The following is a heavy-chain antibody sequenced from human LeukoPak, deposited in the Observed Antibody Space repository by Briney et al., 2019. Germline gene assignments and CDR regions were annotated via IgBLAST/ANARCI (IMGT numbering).Heavy chain of an antibody. CDR2: INPKNGGA. CDR3: ARASFWESPINWFDP. CDR1: GYTFIGYC. V-gene: IGHV1-2*07. D-gene: IGHD3-16*01. J-gene: IGHJ5*02. Sequence: ASVKVSCKTSGYTFIGYCMHWVRQAPGQGLEWMGWINPKNGGANYAPSFQGRVTMTRDRSISTVYMELTRLTSDDTAVYYCARASFWESPINWFDPWGQGTLVTVSS.